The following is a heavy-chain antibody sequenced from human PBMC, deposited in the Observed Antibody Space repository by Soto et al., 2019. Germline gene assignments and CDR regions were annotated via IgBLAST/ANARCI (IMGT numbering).Heavy chain of an antibody. CDR3: AKDRPITMVRGVSQNWFDP. J-gene: IGHJ5*02. CDR1: GFTFSSYA. V-gene: IGHV3-23*01. D-gene: IGHD3-10*01. Sequence: HPGGSLRLSCAASGFTFSSYAMSWVRQAPGKGLEWVSAISGSGGSTYYADSVKGRFTISRDNSKNTLYLQMNSLRAEDTAVYYCAKDRPITMVRGVSQNWFDPWGQGTLVTVSS. CDR2: ISGSGGST.